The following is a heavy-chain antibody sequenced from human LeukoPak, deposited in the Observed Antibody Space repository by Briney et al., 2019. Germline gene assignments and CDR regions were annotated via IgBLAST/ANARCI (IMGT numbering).Heavy chain of an antibody. V-gene: IGHV3-48*02. Sequence: GGTLRLSCAVSGFTFSSYSMNWVRQAPGKGLEWVSYITSSSNSIYCTDSVKGRFTISRDNAKNSLFLQMNSLRDVNTAVDYCARSRTAIASFDCWGQGTLVTVSS. CDR3: ARSRTAIASFDC. J-gene: IGHJ4*02. CDR1: GFTFSSYS. D-gene: IGHD5-18*01. CDR2: ITSSSNSI.